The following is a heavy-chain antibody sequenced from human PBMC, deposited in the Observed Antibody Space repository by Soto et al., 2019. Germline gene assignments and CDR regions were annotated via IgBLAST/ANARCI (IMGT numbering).Heavy chain of an antibody. CDR2: ISYDGNKK. Sequence: XGSLRRTCTASEFIFSNYSMHWVRQAPGKGLDWLVSISYDGNKKFDIDAVKGRFTISRDNPKNTLYLQMNSLRPDDTAVYYCAKDVGSNDYYFYGMEVWRQGTTVTVSS. D-gene: IGHD1-26*01. J-gene: IGHJ6*02. V-gene: IGHV3-30*18. CDR3: AKDVGSNDYYFYGMEV. CDR1: EFIFSNYS.